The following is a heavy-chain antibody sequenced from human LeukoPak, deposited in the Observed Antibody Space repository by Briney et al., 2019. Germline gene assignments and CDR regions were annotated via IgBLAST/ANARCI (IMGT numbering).Heavy chain of an antibody. D-gene: IGHD2-2*01. CDR2: ISSSSSYI. Sequence: GGSLRLSCVASGFTFSSYSMNWVRQAPGKGLEWVSSISSSSSYIYYADSVKGRFTISRDNAKNSLYLQMNSLRAEDTAVYYCARDWPEDIVVVPAASFDYWGQGTLVTVSS. V-gene: IGHV3-21*01. CDR1: GFTFSSYS. J-gene: IGHJ4*02. CDR3: ARDWPEDIVVVPAASFDY.